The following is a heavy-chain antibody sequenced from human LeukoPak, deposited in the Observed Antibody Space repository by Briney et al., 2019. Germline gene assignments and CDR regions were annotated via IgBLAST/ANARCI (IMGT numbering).Heavy chain of an antibody. J-gene: IGHJ5*02. V-gene: IGHV4-38-2*02. CDR1: GFSINTAHY. D-gene: IGHD2-2*01. CDR2: ISHSGNA. Sequence: PSETLSLTCAVSGFSINTAHYWGWVRQPPGEGLEWIGSISHSGNAYYNPSLKSRVTISLDTSKNQFSLKLSSVTAADTAVYYCARDHVPAAMGFDPWGQGTLVTVSS. CDR3: ARDHVPAAMGFDP.